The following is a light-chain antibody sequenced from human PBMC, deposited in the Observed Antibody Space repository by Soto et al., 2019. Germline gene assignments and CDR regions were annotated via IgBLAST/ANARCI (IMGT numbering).Light chain of an antibody. J-gene: IGKJ3*01. CDR1: QDITNY. CDR3: HPYDSIPFT. V-gene: IGKV1-33*01. Sequence: DIQMTQSPSSLSASVGDRVTIACQASQDITNYVNWYQQREERVPKLLIYAATNLESGVPSRFSGGASGTHFTLTISSLTPEDAATYYCHPYDSIPFTFGPGTKV. CDR2: AAT.